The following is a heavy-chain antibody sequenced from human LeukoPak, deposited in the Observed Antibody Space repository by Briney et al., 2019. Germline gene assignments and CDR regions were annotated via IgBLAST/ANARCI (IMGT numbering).Heavy chain of an antibody. Sequence: GGSLRLSCAASGFTFISYAMSWVRQAPGKGLEWVSAISGSGGSTYYADSVKGRFTISRDSSKNTLYLQMNSLRAEDTAVYYCAKGNTIFGVVTPFDYWGQGTLVTVSS. CDR2: ISGSGGST. D-gene: IGHD3-3*01. V-gene: IGHV3-23*01. CDR3: AKGNTIFGVVTPFDY. J-gene: IGHJ4*02. CDR1: GFTFISYA.